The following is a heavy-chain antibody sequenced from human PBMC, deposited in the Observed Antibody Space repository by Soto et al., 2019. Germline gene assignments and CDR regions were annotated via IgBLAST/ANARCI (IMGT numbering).Heavy chain of an antibody. CDR1: GYTFTSYG. CDR2: ISAYNGNT. Sequence: GASVKVSCKASGYTFTSYGISWVRQAPGQGLEWMGWISAYNGNTNYAQKLQGRVTMTTDTSTSTAYMELRSLRSDDTAVYYCARDRCSSTSCSAYYYYYYGMDVWGQGTTVTVSS. V-gene: IGHV1-18*04. J-gene: IGHJ6*02. D-gene: IGHD2-2*01. CDR3: ARDRCSSTSCSAYYYYYYGMDV.